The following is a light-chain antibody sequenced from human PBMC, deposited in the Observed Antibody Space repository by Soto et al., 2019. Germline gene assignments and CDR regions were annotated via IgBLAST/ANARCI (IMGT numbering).Light chain of an antibody. CDR1: QTVRNNY. CDR2: DAS. V-gene: IGKV3-20*01. J-gene: IGKJ4*01. Sequence: FVFTQSPGSLALSHGERATLSCRASQTVRNNYLAWYQQKPGQAPRLLIYDASSRATGIPDRFSGGGSGTDFTLTISRLEPEDFAVYYCQQVSSYPLTFGGGTKVDIK. CDR3: QQVSSYPLT.